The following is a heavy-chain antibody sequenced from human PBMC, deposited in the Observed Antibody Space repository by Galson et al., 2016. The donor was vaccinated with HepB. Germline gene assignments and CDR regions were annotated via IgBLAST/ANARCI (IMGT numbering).Heavy chain of an antibody. CDR3: VRDHSVVPTTAYNWFDP. D-gene: IGHD4-23*01. Sequence: SLRLSCAASGFAFSSHWMYWVRQDLGKGLVWVSRINSDGTISNYADSVKGRFTISRDNAKNTLYLQMNSLRAEDTAVYFCVRDHSVVPTTAYNWFDPWGQGTMVTV. CDR2: INSDGTIS. J-gene: IGHJ5*01. V-gene: IGHV3-74*01. CDR1: GFAFSSHW.